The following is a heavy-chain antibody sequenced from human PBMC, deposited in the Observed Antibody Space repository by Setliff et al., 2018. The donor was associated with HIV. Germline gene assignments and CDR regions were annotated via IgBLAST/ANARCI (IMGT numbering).Heavy chain of an antibody. Sequence: PSETLSLTCTVSGGSISIYYWSWIRQPPGKGLEWIGYIYYSGSTNYNPSLKSRVTISVDTSKNQFSLKLSSVTAADTAVYYCARERQLWPLGWLDPWGQGTLVTVSS. J-gene: IGHJ5*02. CDR1: GGSISIYY. D-gene: IGHD5-18*01. CDR3: ARERQLWPLGWLDP. V-gene: IGHV4-59*01. CDR2: IYYSGST.